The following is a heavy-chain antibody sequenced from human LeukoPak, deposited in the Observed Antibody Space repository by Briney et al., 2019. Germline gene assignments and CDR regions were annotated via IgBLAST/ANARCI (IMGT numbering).Heavy chain of an antibody. CDR3: ARGYDGSYYYYYYGMDV. V-gene: IGHV3-33*08. CDR1: GFTFSSYA. D-gene: IGHD5-12*01. Sequence: PGRSLRLSCAASGFTFSSYAMHWVRQAPGKGLEWVAVIWYDGSNKYYADSVKGRFTISRDNSKNTLYLQMNSLRAEDTAVYYCARGYDGSYYYYYYGMDVWGQGTTVTVSS. CDR2: IWYDGSNK. J-gene: IGHJ6*02.